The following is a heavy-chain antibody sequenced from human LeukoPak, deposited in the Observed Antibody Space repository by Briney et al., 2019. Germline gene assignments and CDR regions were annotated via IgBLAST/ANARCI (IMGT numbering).Heavy chain of an antibody. CDR3: ARDRVLVDY. Sequence: PGGSLRLSCAASGFTFSTYSMNWVRQVPGKGLEWVSSLSSSSSSIFYSDSVKGRFTISRDNAKNPVYLQMNSLRAEDTAVYFCARDRVLVDYWGQGTLVTVSS. D-gene: IGHD3-3*02. CDR2: LSSSSSSI. J-gene: IGHJ4*02. CDR1: GFTFSTYS. V-gene: IGHV3-21*01.